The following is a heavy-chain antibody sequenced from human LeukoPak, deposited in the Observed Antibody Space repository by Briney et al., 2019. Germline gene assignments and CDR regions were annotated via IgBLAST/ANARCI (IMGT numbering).Heavy chain of an antibody. CDR1: GFTFSGSA. J-gene: IGHJ1*01. D-gene: IGHD3-10*01. CDR2: IRSKANNYAT. CDR3: TFGSGSSH. Sequence: QTGGSLKLSCAGSGFTFSGSAMHWVRQASGKGLEWVGRIRSKANNYATAYAASVTGRFTISRDDSKNTAYLQMNSLKTEDTAVYYCTFGSGSSHWGQGTLVTVSS. V-gene: IGHV3-73*01.